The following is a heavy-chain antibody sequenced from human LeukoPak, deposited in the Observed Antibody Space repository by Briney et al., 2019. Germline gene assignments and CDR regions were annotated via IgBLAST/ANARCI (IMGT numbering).Heavy chain of an antibody. V-gene: IGHV4-59*01. CDR3: ARDPRRFYDSSGYPREDAFDI. CDR1: GGSIRSYY. CDR2: IYYNGST. D-gene: IGHD3-22*01. Sequence: SETLSLTCNVSGGSIRSYYWSWIRQPPGKGLEWIGYIYYNGSTNYNPSLKSRVTISVDTPKSQFSLKLSSVTAADSAVYYCARDPRRFYDSSGYPREDAFDIWGQGTMVTVSS. J-gene: IGHJ3*02.